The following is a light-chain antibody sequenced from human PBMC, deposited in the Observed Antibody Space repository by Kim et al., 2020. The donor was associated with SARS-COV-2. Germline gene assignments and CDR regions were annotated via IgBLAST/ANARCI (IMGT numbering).Light chain of an antibody. J-gene: IGKJ5*01. CDR3: QQANSFPIT. CDR2: AAS. Sequence: ASVGDRVTITCRAGQGISSWLAWYQQKAGKAPKLLIYAASSLLTGVPSRFSGRGSGTDFTLTISSLQPEDVATYYCQQANSFPITFGQGTRLEIK. CDR1: QGISSW. V-gene: IGKV1-12*01.